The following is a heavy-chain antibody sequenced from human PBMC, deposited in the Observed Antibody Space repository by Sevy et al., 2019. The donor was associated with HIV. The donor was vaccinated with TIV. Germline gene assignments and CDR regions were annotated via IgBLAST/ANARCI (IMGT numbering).Heavy chain of an antibody. CDR2: INPNTGDT. V-gene: IGHV1-2*06. CDR1: GFRFTGYY. CDR3: AKVMAAATFDS. D-gene: IGHD2-15*01. J-gene: IGHJ4*02. Sequence: ASVKVSCKASGFRFTGYYLHWVRQAPGQGLEWMGRINPNTGDTDYAQRFQGRGTMTRDTSISTAFLEISMLTSDDTAVYYCAKVMAAATFDSWGQGTPVTVSS.